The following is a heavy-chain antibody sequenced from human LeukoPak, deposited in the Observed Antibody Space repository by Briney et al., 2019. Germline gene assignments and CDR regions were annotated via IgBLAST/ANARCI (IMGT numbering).Heavy chain of an antibody. CDR1: GFTFDDYA. J-gene: IGHJ4*02. CDR3: AKDKGYGSGSYNYFDY. Sequence: GRSLRLSXAASGFTFDDYAMHWVRQAPGKGLEWVSGISWNSGSIGYADSVKGRFTISRDNAKNSLYLQMNSLRAEDMALYYCAKDKGYGSGSYNYFDYWGQGTLVTVSS. V-gene: IGHV3-9*03. CDR2: ISWNSGSI. D-gene: IGHD3-10*01.